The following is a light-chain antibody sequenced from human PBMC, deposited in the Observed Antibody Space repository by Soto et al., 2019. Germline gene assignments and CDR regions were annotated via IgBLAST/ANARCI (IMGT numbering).Light chain of an antibody. J-gene: IGKJ4*01. CDR2: DAS. V-gene: IGKV3-15*01. CDR3: QQYDNWPPLT. CDR1: QSVGSS. Sequence: EIVMTQSPDTLSLSPGERATLSCRASQSVGSSLAWYQQKPGQAPRLLIYDASTRATGIPARFSGSGSGTEFSLTLSSLQSEDFAVYYCQQYDNWPPLTFGGGTKVEIK.